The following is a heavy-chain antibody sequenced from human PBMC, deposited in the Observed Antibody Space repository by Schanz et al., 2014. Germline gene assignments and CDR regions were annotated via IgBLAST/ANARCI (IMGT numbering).Heavy chain of an antibody. CDR2: IVPIAGIT. CDR3: ARGGGPEDVFDI. D-gene: IGHD2-15*01. Sequence: QVHLVQSGAEVKKPGSSVKVSCKASGGTFSSDTFSWVRQAPGQGLEWMGRIVPIAGITNYAQRFQGRVTITADKSSDTAYMDVSSLRSEDTAVYYCARGGGPEDVFDIWGQGTILTVSS. J-gene: IGHJ3*02. CDR1: GGTFSSDT. V-gene: IGHV1-69*02.